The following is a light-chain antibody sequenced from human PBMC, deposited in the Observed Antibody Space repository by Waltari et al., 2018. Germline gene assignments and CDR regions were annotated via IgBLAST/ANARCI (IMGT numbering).Light chain of an antibody. Sequence: DIQMTQSPSSLSASVGDRVTITSRARQNIISYLNWYQQKPGKATKLLIYGASNLQSWVPSRFSGSVSGTEVSLTISSLQPEDFATYFCQQSYSSPRTFGQGTKVEIK. CDR3: QQSYSSPRT. CDR1: QNIISY. CDR2: GAS. J-gene: IGKJ1*01. V-gene: IGKV1-39*01.